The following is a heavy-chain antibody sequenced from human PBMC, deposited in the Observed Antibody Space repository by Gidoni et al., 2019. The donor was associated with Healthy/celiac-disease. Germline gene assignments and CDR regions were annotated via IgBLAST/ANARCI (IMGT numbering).Heavy chain of an antibody. J-gene: IGHJ3*02. D-gene: IGHD4-17*01. CDR3: ARGSYGENSDDAFDI. CDR2: IIPIFGTA. V-gene: IGHV1-69*06. CDR1: GGTFTSYA. Sequence: QVQLVQSGAEVKQPGSSVKVSCKASGGTFTSYAIHWVRQAPGQGLEWMGGIIPIFGTATYGQKFQGRVTITADKFTSTAYMEMTSLRSEDTAVYFCARGSYGENSDDAFDIWGQGTMVTVSS.